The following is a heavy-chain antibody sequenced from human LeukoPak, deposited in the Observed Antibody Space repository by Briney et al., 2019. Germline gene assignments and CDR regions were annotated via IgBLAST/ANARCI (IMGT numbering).Heavy chain of an antibody. CDR2: ISAYNGNT. CDR1: GYTFTSYG. CDR3: ARIPGRTYYDFWSGYSAFDY. Sequence: ASVKVSCKASGYTFTSYGISWVRQAPGQGLEWMGWISAYNGNTNYAQKLQGRVTMTTDTSTSTAYMELRSLRSDDTAVYYCARIPGRTYYDFWSGYSAFDYWGQGTLVTVSS. J-gene: IGHJ4*02. D-gene: IGHD3-3*01. V-gene: IGHV1-18*01.